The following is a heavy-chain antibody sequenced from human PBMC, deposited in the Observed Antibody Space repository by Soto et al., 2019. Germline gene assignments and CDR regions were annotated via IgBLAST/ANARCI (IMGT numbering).Heavy chain of an antibody. Sequence: VQLLESGGGLVQPGGSLRLSCAASGFTFSSYAMSWVRQAPGKGLEWVSAISGSGGSTYYEDSVTGRFTISRDNPKNTLYGVMKRLRAEDTGVYYCAKDLFSDSSGWYFVKVSYYNGMDVWCQGTTVAVSS. V-gene: IGHV3-23*01. J-gene: IGHJ6*02. CDR1: GFTFSSYA. D-gene: IGHD6-19*01. CDR2: ISGSGGST. CDR3: AKDLFSDSSGWYFVKVSYYNGMDV.